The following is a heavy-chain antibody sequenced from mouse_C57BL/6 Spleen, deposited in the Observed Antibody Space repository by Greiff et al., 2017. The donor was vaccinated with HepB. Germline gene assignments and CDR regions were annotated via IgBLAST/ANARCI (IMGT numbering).Heavy chain of an antibody. J-gene: IGHJ2*01. CDR2: ISGGGGNT. Sequence: EVKLVESGGGLVKPGGSLKLSCAASGFTFSSYTMSWVRQTPEKRLEWVATISGGGGNTYYPDSVKGRFTISRDNAKNTLYLQMSSLRSEDTALYYCARRDDYDDYFDYWGQGTTLTVSS. V-gene: IGHV5-9*01. CDR1: GFTFSSYT. CDR3: ARRDDYDDYFDY. D-gene: IGHD2-4*01.